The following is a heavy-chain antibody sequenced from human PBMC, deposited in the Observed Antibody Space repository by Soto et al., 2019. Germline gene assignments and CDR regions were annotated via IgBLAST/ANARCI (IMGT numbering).Heavy chain of an antibody. D-gene: IGHD6-13*01. CDR1: GGSISSYY. Sequence: SETLSLTCTVSGGSISSYYWSWIRQPPGKGLEWIGYIYYSGSTNYNPSLKSRVTVSVDTSKNQFSLKLSSVTAADTAVYYCALYMCIAAAPYMDVCGKRSTVPVSS. CDR3: ALYMCIAAAPYMDV. CDR2: IYYSGST. J-gene: IGHJ6*04. V-gene: IGHV4-59*08.